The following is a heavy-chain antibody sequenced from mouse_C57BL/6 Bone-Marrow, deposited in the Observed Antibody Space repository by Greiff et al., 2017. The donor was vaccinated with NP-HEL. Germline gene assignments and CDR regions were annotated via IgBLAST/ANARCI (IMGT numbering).Heavy chain of an antibody. V-gene: IGHV1-81*01. J-gene: IGHJ2*01. D-gene: IGHD1-1*01. Sequence: VQLQQSGAELARPGASVKLSCKASGYTFTSYGISWVKQRTGQGLEWIGEIYPRSGNTYYNEKFKGKATLTADKSSSTAYMELRSLTSEDSAVYFCARADSSPYYFDYWGQGTTLTVSS. CDR2: IYPRSGNT. CDR3: ARADSSPYYFDY. CDR1: GYTFTSYG.